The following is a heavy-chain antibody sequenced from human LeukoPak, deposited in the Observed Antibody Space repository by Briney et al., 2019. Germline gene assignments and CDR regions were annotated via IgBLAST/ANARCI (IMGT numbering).Heavy chain of an antibody. CDR2: ISWNSGSI. Sequence: SGGSLRLSCAASGFTFDDYAMHWVRQAPGKGLEWVSGISWNSGSIGYADSVKGRFTISRDNAKNSLYLQMNSLRAEDTALYYCAKGHSYSSSWFDYWGQGTLVTVSS. J-gene: IGHJ4*02. D-gene: IGHD6-13*01. V-gene: IGHV3-9*01. CDR1: GFTFDDYA. CDR3: AKGHSYSSSWFDY.